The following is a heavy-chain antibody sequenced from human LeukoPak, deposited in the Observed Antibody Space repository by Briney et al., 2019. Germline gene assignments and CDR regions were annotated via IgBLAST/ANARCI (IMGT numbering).Heavy chain of an antibody. Sequence: GGSLRLSCAASGFTFSTYAMSWVRQAPGKGLEWVSSISGSGGSTFYADSVKGRFTISRDNSKNTLNLQMNSLRAEDTAVYYCAKDRWSSGGSGGGDYWGQGTLVTVSS. CDR1: GFTFSTYA. D-gene: IGHD2-15*01. V-gene: IGHV3-23*01. J-gene: IGHJ4*02. CDR2: ISGSGGST. CDR3: AKDRWSSGGSGGGDY.